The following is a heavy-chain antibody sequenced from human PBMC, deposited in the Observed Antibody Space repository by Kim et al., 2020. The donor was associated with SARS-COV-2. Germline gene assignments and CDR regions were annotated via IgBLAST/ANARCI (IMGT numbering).Heavy chain of an antibody. CDR3: ARIGTGMVDY. Sequence: TSYAQKFQGRVTMTRDTSTSTVYMELSSLRSEDTAVYYCARIGTGMVDYWGQGTLVTVSS. D-gene: IGHD1-1*01. CDR2: T. J-gene: IGHJ4*02. V-gene: IGHV1-46*01.